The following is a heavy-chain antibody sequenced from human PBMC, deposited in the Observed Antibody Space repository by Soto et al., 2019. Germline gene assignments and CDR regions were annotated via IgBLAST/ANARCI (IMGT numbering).Heavy chain of an antibody. Sequence: SGATLVNPTQTLTLTCTFSGFSLSTSGVGVGWIRQPPGKALEWLALIYWNDDKRYSPSLKSRLTITKDTSKNQVVLTMTNMDPVDTATYYCARQNDSSGYYNDYYYYGMDVWGQGTTVTVSS. V-gene: IGHV2-5*01. D-gene: IGHD3-22*01. J-gene: IGHJ6*02. CDR2: IYWNDDK. CDR1: GFSLSTSGVG. CDR3: ARQNDSSGYYNDYYYYGMDV.